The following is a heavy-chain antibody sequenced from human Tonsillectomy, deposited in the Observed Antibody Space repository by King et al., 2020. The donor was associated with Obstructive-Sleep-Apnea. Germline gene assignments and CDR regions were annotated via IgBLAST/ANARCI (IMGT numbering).Heavy chain of an antibody. D-gene: IGHD7-27*01. Sequence: QLQESGPGLVKPSETLSLTCTVSGGSISSNNYYWDWIRQSPGKGLEWIGSICYSGSTYYNPSLKSRVTISVDTCKNQFSLKLSSVTAADTAVYYCARDILTGDSRDGMDVWGQGTTVTVSS. J-gene: IGHJ6*02. CDR3: ARDILTGDSRDGMDV. V-gene: IGHV4-39*07. CDR2: ICYSGST. CDR1: GGSISSNNYY.